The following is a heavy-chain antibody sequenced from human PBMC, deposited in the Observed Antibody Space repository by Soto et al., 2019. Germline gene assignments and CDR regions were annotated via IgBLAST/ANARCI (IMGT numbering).Heavy chain of an antibody. D-gene: IGHD2-2*01. CDR2: IKQDGSEK. CDR1: GFTFSSYW. CDR3: ARDPLVVVPAARTHWFDP. V-gene: IGHV3-7*01. J-gene: IGHJ5*02. Sequence: HPGGSLRLSCAASGFTFSSYWMSWVRQAPGKGLEWVANIKQDGSEKYYVDSVKGRFTISRDNAKNSLYLQMNSLRAEDTAVYYCARDPLVVVPAARTHWFDPWGQGTLVTVSS.